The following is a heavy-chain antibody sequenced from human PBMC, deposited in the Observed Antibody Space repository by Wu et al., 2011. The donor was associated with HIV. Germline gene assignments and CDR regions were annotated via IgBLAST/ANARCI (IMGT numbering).Heavy chain of an antibody. CDR3: ATGVTIFGVTN. D-gene: IGHD3-3*01. J-gene: IGHJ4*02. CDR1: GYTFSNYG. Sequence: VQLVQSGAEVKKSGASVKVSCKASGYTFSNYGISWVRQAPGQGLEWMGLVDPEDGDTVYAEKFKGRVSIMADTSTDTPYMQLSSLRSDDTAVYYCATGVTIFGVTNWGQGTLVTVSS. V-gene: IGHV1-69-2*01. CDR2: VDPEDGDT.